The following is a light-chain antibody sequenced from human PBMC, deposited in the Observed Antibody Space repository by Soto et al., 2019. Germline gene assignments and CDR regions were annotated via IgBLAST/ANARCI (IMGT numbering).Light chain of an antibody. CDR1: QSVSSY. CDR3: QQRSNWPS. V-gene: IGKV3-11*01. J-gene: IGKJ3*01. Sequence: EIVLTQSPATLSFSPGEKATLSCRASQSVSSYLAWYQQKPGQTPRLLIYDASNRATGIPARFSGSGSGTDFTLTISSLEHEDVAVYYCQQRSNWPSFGPGTKVDIK. CDR2: DAS.